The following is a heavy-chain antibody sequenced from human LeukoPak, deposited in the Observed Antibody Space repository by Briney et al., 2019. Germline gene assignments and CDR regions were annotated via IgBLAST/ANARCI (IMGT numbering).Heavy chain of an antibody. CDR1: GGSISSYF. CDR2: MYYSGST. D-gene: IGHD3-10*01. J-gene: IGHJ4*02. Sequence: SETLSLTCTVSGGSISSYFWSWIRQPPGKGVEWIGYMYYSGSTKYNPSLKSRVTISVNTSKNQFTLKMSSVTAADTVIYYCARDYYGSGSQDIWGQGTLVTVSS. CDR3: ARDYYGSGSQDI. V-gene: IGHV4-59*01.